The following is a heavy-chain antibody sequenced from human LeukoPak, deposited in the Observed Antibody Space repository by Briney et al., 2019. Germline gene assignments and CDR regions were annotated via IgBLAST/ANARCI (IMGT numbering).Heavy chain of an antibody. CDR3: ARWAVAGGFDY. CDR2: IYYSVST. V-gene: IGHV4-59*01. D-gene: IGHD6-19*01. Sequence: SETLSLTCTVSGGSISSYYWSWIRQPPGKGLEWIGYIYYSVSTNYNPSLKSRVTISVDTSKNQFSLKLSSVTAADTAVYYCARWAVAGGFDYWGQGTLVTVSS. CDR1: GGSISSYY. J-gene: IGHJ4*02.